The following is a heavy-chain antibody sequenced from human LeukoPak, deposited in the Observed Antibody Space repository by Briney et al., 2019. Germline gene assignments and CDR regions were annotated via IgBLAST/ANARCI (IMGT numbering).Heavy chain of an antibody. CDR2: IYYSGST. J-gene: IGHJ4*02. CDR3: ARVTRRDGSLYFDY. CDR1: GGSISSGDYY. D-gene: IGHD5-24*01. V-gene: IGHV4-30-4*08. Sequence: SETLSLTCTVSGGSISSGDYYRSWIRQPPGKGLEWIGYIYYSGSTYYNPSLKSRVTISVDTSKNQFSLKLSSVTAADTAVYYCARVTRRDGSLYFDYWGQGTLVTVSS.